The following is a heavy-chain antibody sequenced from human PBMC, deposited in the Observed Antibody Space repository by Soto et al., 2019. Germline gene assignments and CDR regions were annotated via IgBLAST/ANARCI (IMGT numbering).Heavy chain of an antibody. D-gene: IGHD5-12*01. J-gene: IGHJ4*02. Sequence: QLQLQESGPGLVKPSETLSLTCTVSGGSISSSSYYWGWIRQPPGKGLEWIGSIYYSGSTYYNPYLKSRVTISVDTSKNQFSLKMSSVTAADTAVYYCASRGQRWLHQGDYFDYWGQGTLVTVSS. CDR2: IYYSGST. CDR3: ASRGQRWLHQGDYFDY. V-gene: IGHV4-39*01. CDR1: GGSISSSSYY.